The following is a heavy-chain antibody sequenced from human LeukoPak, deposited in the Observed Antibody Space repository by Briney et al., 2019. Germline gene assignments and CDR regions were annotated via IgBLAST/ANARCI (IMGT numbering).Heavy chain of an antibody. Sequence: ASVKVSCKASGGTFSSYAISGVRQAPGQGLEWMGRIIPILGIANYAQKFQGRVTITAGKSTSTAYMELSSLRSEDTAVYYCARDRIAARPYDYWGQGALVTVSS. V-gene: IGHV1-69*04. J-gene: IGHJ4*02. D-gene: IGHD6-6*01. CDR1: GGTFSSYA. CDR2: IIPILGIA. CDR3: ARDRIAARPYDY.